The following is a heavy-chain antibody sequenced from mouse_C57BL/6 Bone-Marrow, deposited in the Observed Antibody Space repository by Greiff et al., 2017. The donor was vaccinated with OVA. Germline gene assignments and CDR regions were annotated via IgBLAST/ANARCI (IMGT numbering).Heavy chain of an antibody. CDR1: GFNIKDYY. D-gene: IGHD1-1*01. Sequence: VQLQQSGAELVRPGASVKLSCTASGFNIKDYYMHWVKQRPEQGLEWIGRIDPEDGDTEYAPKFQGKATMPADTSSNTAYLQLSSLTSEDTAVYYCTRLLLRYLYYFDYWGQGTTLTVSS. CDR3: TRLLLRYLYYFDY. CDR2: IDPEDGDT. J-gene: IGHJ2*01. V-gene: IGHV14-1*01.